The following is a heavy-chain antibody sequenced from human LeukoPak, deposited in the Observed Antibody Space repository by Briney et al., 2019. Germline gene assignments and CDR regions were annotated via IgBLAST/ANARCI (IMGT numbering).Heavy chain of an antibody. CDR3: LDGSNYGY. Sequence: ASVKVSCKVSGYTLNELSIHWVRQAPGKGLEWMGGFDPEDGETVYAQKFQDRVTMTEDTSTDTTYIELSSLRSDDTAVYYCLDGSNYGYWGQGTLVTVSS. V-gene: IGHV1-24*01. CDR2: FDPEDGET. D-gene: IGHD5-18*01. CDR1: GYTLNELS. J-gene: IGHJ4*02.